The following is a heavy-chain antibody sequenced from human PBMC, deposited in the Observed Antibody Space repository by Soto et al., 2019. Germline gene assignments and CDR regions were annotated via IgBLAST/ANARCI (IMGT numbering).Heavy chain of an antibody. J-gene: IGHJ3*02. CDR2: INAGNGNT. Sequence: ASVKVSCKASGYTFTSYAMHWVRQAPGQRLEWMGWINAGNGNTKYSQKFQGRVTITRDTSASTAYMELRSLRSDDTAVYYCARYDSSGYDAFDIWGQGTMVTVSS. D-gene: IGHD3-22*01. CDR3: ARYDSSGYDAFDI. V-gene: IGHV1-3*01. CDR1: GYTFTSYA.